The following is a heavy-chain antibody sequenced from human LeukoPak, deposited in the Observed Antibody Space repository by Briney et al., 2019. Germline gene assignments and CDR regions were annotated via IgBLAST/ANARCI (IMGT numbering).Heavy chain of an antibody. Sequence: ASVKVSCKASGYSFINFGLSWVRQAPGQGLEWMGWISAYNHNTNYAQKFQGRVTMTIDTSTTTVYMELRSLRSDDTAIYYCARAFSRSTTVVTPVYWGQGTLVTVSS. CDR3: ARAFSRSTTVVTPVY. CDR1: GYSFINFG. J-gene: IGHJ4*02. V-gene: IGHV1-18*01. CDR2: ISAYNHNT. D-gene: IGHD4-23*01.